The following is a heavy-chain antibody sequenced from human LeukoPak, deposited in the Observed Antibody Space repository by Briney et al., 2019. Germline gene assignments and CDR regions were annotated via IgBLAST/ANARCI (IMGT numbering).Heavy chain of an antibody. CDR3: ARVYSGTGAAFDY. V-gene: IGHV3-21*01. CDR2: ISRSGKYR. D-gene: IGHD1/OR15-1a*01. CDR1: GFTLSDYS. Sequence: GGSLRLSCVASGFTLSDYSKTWVRQAPGKGLEWVSSISRSGKYRHDADSGKGRFTISRDNAKSSLYLDMTNLRAEDTAVYYCARVYSGTGAAFDYWGQGTLLTVSS. J-gene: IGHJ4*02.